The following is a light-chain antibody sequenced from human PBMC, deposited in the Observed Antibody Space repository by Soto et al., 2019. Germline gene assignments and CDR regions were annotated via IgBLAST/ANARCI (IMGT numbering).Light chain of an antibody. V-gene: IGKV3-15*01. Sequence: EIVMTQSPATLSVSPGERATLSCRASQSVSSNLAWYQQKPGQAPRLLIYGASTRATGIPARFSGSGSGTEFTLTISSLPSEDFAVYYCQQYNNWLMYTFGQGTKLESK. CDR1: QSVSSN. CDR3: QQYNNWLMYT. CDR2: GAS. J-gene: IGKJ2*01.